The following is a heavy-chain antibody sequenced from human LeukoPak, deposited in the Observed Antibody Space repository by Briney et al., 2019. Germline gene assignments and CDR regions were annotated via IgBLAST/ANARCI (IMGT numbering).Heavy chain of an antibody. CDR2: IYYSGST. J-gene: IGHJ4*02. Sequence: SETLSLTCTVSGGSISSGDYYWSWIRQPPGKGLEWIGYIYYSGSTYYNPSLKSRVTISVDTSKNQFPLKLSSVTAADTAVYYCARGSNWSPSSDYWGQGTLVTVSS. V-gene: IGHV4-30-4*01. D-gene: IGHD1-20*01. CDR1: GGSISSGDYY. CDR3: ARGSNWSPSSDY.